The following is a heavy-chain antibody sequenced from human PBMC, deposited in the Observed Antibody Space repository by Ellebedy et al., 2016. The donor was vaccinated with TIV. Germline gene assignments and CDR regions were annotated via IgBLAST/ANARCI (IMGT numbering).Heavy chain of an antibody. CDR3: ARDQGWAVAGTTRFDY. CDR2: INAGNGNT. D-gene: IGHD6-19*01. CDR1: RYTFTSYA. J-gene: IGHJ4*02. Sequence: AASVKVSCKASRYTFTSYAMHWVRQAPGQRLEWMGWINAGNGNTKYSQKFQGRVTITRDTSASTAYMELSSLRSEDTAVYYCARDQGWAVAGTTRFDYWGQGTLVTVSS. V-gene: IGHV1-3*01.